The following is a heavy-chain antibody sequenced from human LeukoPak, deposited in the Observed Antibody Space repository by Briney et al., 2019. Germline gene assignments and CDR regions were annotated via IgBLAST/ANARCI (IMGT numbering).Heavy chain of an antibody. D-gene: IGHD1/OR15-1a*01. J-gene: IGHJ6*02. CDR2: ITGSGSST. CDR3: ARDVIGNNFYGMDV. CDR1: RFSFSNSV. V-gene: IGHV3-23*01. Sequence: TGGSLRLSCAASRFSFSNSVMNWVRQAPGKGLEWVSAITGSGSSTYYADSVKGRFTISRDNSKNTLYLQMNSLRADDTAVYYCARDVIGNNFYGMDVWGQGTTVTVSS.